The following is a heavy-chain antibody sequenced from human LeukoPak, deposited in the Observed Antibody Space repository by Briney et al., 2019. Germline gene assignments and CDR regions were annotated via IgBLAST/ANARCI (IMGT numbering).Heavy chain of an antibody. V-gene: IGHV1-18*01. J-gene: IGHJ6*02. CDR3: ARDPRRSGGYSSGWLAYYYYGMDV. CDR1: GYTFTSYG. D-gene: IGHD6-19*01. CDR2: ISAYNGNT. Sequence: ASVKVSCKASGYTFTSYGISWVRQAPGQGLEWMGWISAYNGNTNYAQKLQGRVTMTTDTSTSTAYMELRSLRSDDTAVYYCARDPRRSGGYSSGWLAYYYYGMDVWGQGTTVTVSS.